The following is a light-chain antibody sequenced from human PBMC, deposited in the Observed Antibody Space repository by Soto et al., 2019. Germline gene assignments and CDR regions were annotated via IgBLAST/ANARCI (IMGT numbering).Light chain of an antibody. Sequence: DIVLTQSPATLSLSPGEKATLSCRASQSVRSYLVWYQQKPGQAPRLVMYEASTRATGIPARFSGGGSGTYFTLTISSLEPEDSAVYYCQQCTNWPWTFGQGTKVEIK. CDR3: QQCTNWPWT. V-gene: IGKV3-11*01. J-gene: IGKJ1*01. CDR1: QSVRSY. CDR2: EAS.